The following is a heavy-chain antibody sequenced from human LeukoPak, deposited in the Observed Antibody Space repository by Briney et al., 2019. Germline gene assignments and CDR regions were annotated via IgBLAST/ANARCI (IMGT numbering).Heavy chain of an antibody. V-gene: IGHV3-21*04. J-gene: IGHJ4*02. CDR2: ISSSGSYI. CDR3: ASGPIVVVVAAKGGHDY. CDR1: RFTFSSYS. D-gene: IGHD2-15*01. Sequence: PGGSLRLSCAASRFTFSSYSMNWVRQAPGKGLEWVSPISSSGSYIYYADSVKGRFTISRDNAKNSLYLQMNSLRAEDTAVYYCASGPIVVVVAAKGGHDYWGQGTLVTVSS.